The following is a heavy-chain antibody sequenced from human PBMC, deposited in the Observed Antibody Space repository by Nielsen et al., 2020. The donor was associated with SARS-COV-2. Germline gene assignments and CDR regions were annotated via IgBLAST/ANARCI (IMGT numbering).Heavy chain of an antibody. V-gene: IGHV1-2*06. CDR3: ARERMVRGGGWFDP. D-gene: IGHD3-10*01. Sequence: ASVKVSCKASGYTFTGYYMHWVRQAPGQGLEWMGRINPNSGGTNYAQKFQGRVTMTRDTSISTAYMELSRLRSDDTAVYYCARERMVRGGGWFDPWGQGTLVTVSS. CDR1: GYTFTGYY. J-gene: IGHJ5*02. CDR2: INPNSGGT.